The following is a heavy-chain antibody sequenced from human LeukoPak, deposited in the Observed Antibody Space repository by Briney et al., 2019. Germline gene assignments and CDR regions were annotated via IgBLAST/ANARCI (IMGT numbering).Heavy chain of an antibody. V-gene: IGHV3-21*04. D-gene: IGHD4-17*01. CDR2: ISSSSSYI. J-gene: IGHJ4*02. CDR3: AYRSGRNGDSDY. CDR1: GFTFSSYS. Sequence: PGGSLRLSCAASGFTFSSYSMNWVRQAPGKGLEWVSSISSSSSYIYYADSVKGRFTISRDNAKNSLYLQMNSLRSEDTAVYYCAYRSGRNGDSDYWGQGTLVTVSS.